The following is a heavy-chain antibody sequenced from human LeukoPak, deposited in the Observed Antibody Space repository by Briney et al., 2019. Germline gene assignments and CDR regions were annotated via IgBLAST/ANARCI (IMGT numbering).Heavy chain of an antibody. J-gene: IGHJ4*02. CDR3: SRDQTPYY. Sequence: GRSLRLSCTGSGFTFGDYAMTWVRHAPGKGLEWVGFIRSKVYGGTPEYAASVKGRFTISRNDSKGIAYLQMNSLKTEDTAVYYCSRDQTPYYWGQGTLVTVSS. CDR1: GFTFGDYA. V-gene: IGHV3-49*04. CDR2: IRSKVYGGTP.